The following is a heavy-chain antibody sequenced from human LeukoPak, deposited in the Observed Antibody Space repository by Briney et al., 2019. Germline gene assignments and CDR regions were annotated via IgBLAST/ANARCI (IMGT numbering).Heavy chain of an antibody. CDR3: AKYRVPNDYYYYGMDV. CDR1: GFTVSSNR. Sequence: GGSLRLSCAASGFTVSSNRMSWVRQAPGKGLEWVSAISGSGGSTYYADSVKGRFTISRDNSKNTLYLQMNSLRAEDTAVYYCAKYRVPNDYYYYGMDVWGQGTTVTVSS. V-gene: IGHV3-23*01. J-gene: IGHJ6*02. CDR2: ISGSGGST. D-gene: IGHD3-10*01.